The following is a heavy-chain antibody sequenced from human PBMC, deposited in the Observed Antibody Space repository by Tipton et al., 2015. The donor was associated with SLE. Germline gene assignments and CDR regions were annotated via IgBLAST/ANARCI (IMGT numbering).Heavy chain of an antibody. J-gene: IGHJ6*02. CDR3: AKDVSSGFDYIWGSYRYYYGMDV. CDR2: ISWNSDNI. Sequence: RSPRLSCAASGFTFDHHAMHWVRQVPGKGLEWVSGISWNSDNIGYADSVKGRFTISRDNRKNSLYLQMNSLRAEDTALYFCAKDVSSGFDYIWGSYRYYYGMDVWGQGTTVTVSS. V-gene: IGHV3-9*01. D-gene: IGHD3-16*02. CDR1: GFTFDHHA.